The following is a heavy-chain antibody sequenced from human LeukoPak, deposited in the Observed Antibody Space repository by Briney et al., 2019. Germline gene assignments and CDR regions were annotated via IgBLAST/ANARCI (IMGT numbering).Heavy chain of an antibody. CDR3: ASLTGTTDYYYYYMDV. CDR2: INHSGST. V-gene: IGHV4-34*01. J-gene: IGHJ6*03. CDR1: GESFSGYY. D-gene: IGHD1-20*01. Sequence: SETLSLTCVVYGESFSGYYWSWIRQPPGKGLEWIGEINHSGSTNYNPSLKSRVTISVDTSKKQFSLKLSSVTAADTAVYYCASLTGTTDYYYYYMDVWGKGTTVTVSS.